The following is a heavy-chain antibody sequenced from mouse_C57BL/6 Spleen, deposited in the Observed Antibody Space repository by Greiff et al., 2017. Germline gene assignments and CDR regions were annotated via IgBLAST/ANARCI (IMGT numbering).Heavy chain of an antibody. D-gene: IGHD1-1*01. CDR3: ARWVSYIAMDY. V-gene: IGHV1-81*01. J-gene: IGHJ4*01. CDR1: GYTFTSYG. Sequence: QVQLQQSGAELARPGASVKLSCKASGYTFTSYGISWVKQRTGQGLEWIGEIYPRSGNTYYNEKVKGKVTLTADKSSSTAYMELRSLTSEDSAVYFCARWVSYIAMDYWGQGTSGTVSS. CDR2: IYPRSGNT.